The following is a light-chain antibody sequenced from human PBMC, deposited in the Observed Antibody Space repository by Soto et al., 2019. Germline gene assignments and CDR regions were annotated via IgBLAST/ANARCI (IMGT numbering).Light chain of an antibody. CDR2: GAS. J-gene: IGKJ1*01. CDR3: QQYDYWPRT. CDR1: QYINSFK. Sequence: EIVMTQSPATLSVSPGESATLSCRASQYINSFKLAWYQQHPGQAPRLLMYGASNRATGIPARFSGGGSGTEFTLTISSLQSEDFEVYYCQQYDYWPRTFGQGTKVDIK. V-gene: IGKV3-15*01.